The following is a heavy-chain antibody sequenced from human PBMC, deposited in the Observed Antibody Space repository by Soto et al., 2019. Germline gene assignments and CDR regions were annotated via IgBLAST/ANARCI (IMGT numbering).Heavy chain of an antibody. CDR2: IYYGDFT. CDR3: AAGQVSANAYCSVPPYHFYGMDV. CDR1: GDSVTGSSYY. V-gene: IGHV4-61*01. D-gene: IGHD2-21*01. Sequence: QVQLRESGPGLVKPSETLSLTCTVSGDSVTGSSYYWSWVRQSPGKGLEWIAYIYYGDFTKYSPSLKSRVPISTDASKKQCSQQLSSVTAADTAVQFCAAGQVSANAYCSVPPYHFYGMDVWGQGTTVTISS. J-gene: IGHJ6*01.